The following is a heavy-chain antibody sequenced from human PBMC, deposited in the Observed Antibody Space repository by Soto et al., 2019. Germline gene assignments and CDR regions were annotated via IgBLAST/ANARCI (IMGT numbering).Heavy chain of an antibody. CDR2: IYSGGDT. V-gene: IGHV3-53*01. CDR3: ASAAVTAPDY. CDR1: VFTVSRKY. D-gene: IGHD2-21*02. J-gene: IGHJ4*02. Sequence: GGSLRLSCAASVFTVSRKYMTWVRQAPGKGLEWVSVIYSGGDTYYADSVKGRFTISRDNSKNTLYLQMNSLRAEDTAVYYCASAAVTAPDYWGKRTLVTVSS.